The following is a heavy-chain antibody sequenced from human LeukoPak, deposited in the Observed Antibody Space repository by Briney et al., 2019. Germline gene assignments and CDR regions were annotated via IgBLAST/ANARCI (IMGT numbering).Heavy chain of an antibody. V-gene: IGHV1-2*02. CDR1: GYTFTGYY. D-gene: IGHD3-22*01. CDR2: INPNSGGT. J-gene: IGHJ3*02. Sequence: ASVKVSCTASGYTFTGYYMHWVRQAPGQGLEWMRWINPNSGGTNYAQKFQGRVTMTRDTSISTAYMELSRLRSDDTAVYYCARGGSYYDSSGYDAFDIWGQGTMVTVSS. CDR3: ARGGSYYDSSGYDAFDI.